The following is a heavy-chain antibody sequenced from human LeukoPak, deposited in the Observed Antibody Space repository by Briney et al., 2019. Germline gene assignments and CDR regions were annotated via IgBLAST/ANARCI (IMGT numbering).Heavy chain of an antibody. V-gene: IGHV3-30-3*01. Sequence: GGSLRLSCAASGFAFSSYAMHWVRQAPGKGLEWVAVISYDGSNKYYADSVKGRFTISRDNSKNTLYLQMNSLRAEDTAVYYCARVPVPLYYYYYMDVWGKGTTVTVSS. CDR2: ISYDGSNK. J-gene: IGHJ6*03. D-gene: IGHD2-2*01. CDR3: ARVPVPLYYYYYMDV. CDR1: GFAFSSYA.